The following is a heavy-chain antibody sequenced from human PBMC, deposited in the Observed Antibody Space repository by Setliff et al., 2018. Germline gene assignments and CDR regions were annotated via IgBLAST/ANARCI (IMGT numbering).Heavy chain of an antibody. CDR1: GFTFSNCW. D-gene: IGHD6-25*01. J-gene: IGHJ4*02. CDR2: ISGNGITI. Sequence: PGGSLRLSCTASGFTFSNCWVSWVRQAPGKGLEWISNISGNGITIYYADSVKGRFTISRDNPRSTLYLQMNSLRAEDTALYYCANYDQRPRNLDYWGQGTLVTVSS. CDR3: ANYDQRPRNLDY. V-gene: IGHV3-23*01.